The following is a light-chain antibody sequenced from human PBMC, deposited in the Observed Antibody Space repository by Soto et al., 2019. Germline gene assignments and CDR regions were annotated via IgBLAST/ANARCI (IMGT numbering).Light chain of an antibody. CDR2: KAS. Sequence: DIQMTQSPSTLSGSVGDRVTITCRASQTISSWLAWYQQKPGKAPKLLIYKASKRAAGIPDRFRGSGSGSEFSLTISGLEPEDFAVYFCQHFGSSPPVIFGQGTRLEIK. V-gene: IGKV1-5*03. CDR3: QHFGSSPPVI. J-gene: IGKJ5*01. CDR1: QTISSW.